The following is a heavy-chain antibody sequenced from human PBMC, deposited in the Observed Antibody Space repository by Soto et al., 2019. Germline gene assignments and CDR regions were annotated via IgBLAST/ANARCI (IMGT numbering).Heavy chain of an antibody. D-gene: IGHD2-8*01. V-gene: IGHV1-18*01. Sequence: ASVKVSCKASGYTFTRYGISWVRQAPGQGLEWMGWISGYNGDTNYAQKFQDRVSMTIDTSTGTAYMELRSLTSDDTAIYYCAKNGQPPYYFYGLDVCGKGTKVTVSS. CDR3: AKNGQPPYYFYGLDV. CDR2: ISGYNGDT. CDR1: GYTFTRYG. J-gene: IGHJ6*01.